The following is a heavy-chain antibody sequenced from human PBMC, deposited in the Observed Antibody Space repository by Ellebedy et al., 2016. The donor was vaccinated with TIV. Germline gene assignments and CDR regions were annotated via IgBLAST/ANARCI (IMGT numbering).Heavy chain of an antibody. D-gene: IGHD2-21*02. CDR1: GGTFSSYA. J-gene: IGHJ6*02. Sequence: ASVKVSCKASGGTFSSYAISWVRQAPGQGLEWMGGIIPIFGTANYAQKFQGRVTITADESTSTAYMELSSLRSEDTAVYYCAREYCGGDCYPSGSYGMDVWGQGTTVTVSS. V-gene: IGHV1-69*13. CDR3: AREYCGGDCYPSGSYGMDV. CDR2: IIPIFGTA.